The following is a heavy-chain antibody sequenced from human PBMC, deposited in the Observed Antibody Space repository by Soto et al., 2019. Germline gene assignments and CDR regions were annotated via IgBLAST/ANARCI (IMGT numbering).Heavy chain of an antibody. CDR2: INPTSGST. Sequence: QVQLVQSGAEVKKPGASVKVSCKTSGYTFTNYFMQWVRQAPGQGLEWMGLINPTSGSTVYAQKFQGRVSMTRDTSTGTVYMELGSLRSEDTAVYYCARGEVRFDPWGQGTRVTVSS. CDR3: ARGEVRFDP. J-gene: IGHJ5*02. CDR1: GYTFTNYF. V-gene: IGHV1-46*01. D-gene: IGHD3-10*01.